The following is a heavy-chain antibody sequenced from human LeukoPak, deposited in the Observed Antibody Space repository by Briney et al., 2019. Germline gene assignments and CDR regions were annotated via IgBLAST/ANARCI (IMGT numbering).Heavy chain of an antibody. V-gene: IGHV3-66*04. CDR3: AKQYSGYDDAFDI. CDR1: GFTVSSNY. Sequence: GGSLRLSCAASGFTVSSNYMSWVRQAPGKGLEWVSVIYSGGGTYYADSVKGRFTISRDNSKNTLYLQMNSLRAEDTAVYYCAKQYSGYDDAFDIWGQGTMVTVSS. J-gene: IGHJ3*02. CDR2: IYSGGGT. D-gene: IGHD5-12*01.